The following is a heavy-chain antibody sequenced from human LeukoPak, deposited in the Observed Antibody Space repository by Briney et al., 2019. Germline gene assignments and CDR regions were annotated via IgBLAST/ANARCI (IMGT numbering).Heavy chain of an antibody. D-gene: IGHD6-19*01. CDR1: GFTFSSYS. CDR3: ARESGMYSSGWYVDY. Sequence: PGGSLRLSCAASGFTFSSYSMIWVRQAPGKGLEWVSSISSSSSYIYYADSVKGRFTISRDNAKNSLYLQMNSLRAEDTAVYYCARESGMYSSGWYVDYWGQGTLVTVSS. CDR2: ISSSSSYI. V-gene: IGHV3-21*01. J-gene: IGHJ4*02.